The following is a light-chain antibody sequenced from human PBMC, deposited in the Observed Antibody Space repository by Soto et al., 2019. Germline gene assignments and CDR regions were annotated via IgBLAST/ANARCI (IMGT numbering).Light chain of an antibody. Sequence: DIQMTQSPSSLSASVGDRVTITCRASQSISSYLNWYQQKPGKAPKLLIYAASSLQSGVPSRFSGSGSVTDFTLTISSLQPEDFATYYCQHSYSTPTFGQGTRLEIK. V-gene: IGKV1-39*01. CDR1: QSISSY. CDR2: AAS. J-gene: IGKJ5*01. CDR3: QHSYSTPT.